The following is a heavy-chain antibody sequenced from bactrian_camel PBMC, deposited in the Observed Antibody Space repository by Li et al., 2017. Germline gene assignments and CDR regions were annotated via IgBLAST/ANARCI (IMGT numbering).Heavy chain of an antibody. CDR1: GFTFSNFA. CDR2: IYSDGSSNT. CDR3: AAGLKWCRQGYPTADFRY. J-gene: IGHJ6*01. Sequence: HVQLVESGGGLVQPGGSLRLSCTASGFTFSNFAMSWVRQAPGKGLEWVSSIYSDGSSNTYYAESVKGRFTISRDNAKNTVYLQMNSLQPDDTAMYYCAAGLKWCRQGYPTADFRYLGQGTQVTVS. D-gene: IGHD2*01. V-gene: IGHV3S7*01.